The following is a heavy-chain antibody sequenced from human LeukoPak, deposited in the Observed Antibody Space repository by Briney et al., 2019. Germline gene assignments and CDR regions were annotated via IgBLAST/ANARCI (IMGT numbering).Heavy chain of an antibody. CDR2: ISYSGST. D-gene: IGHD2-2*01. J-gene: IGHJ4*02. Sequence: TSETLPLTCTVSGXSISSDYWSWIRQPPGKGLEWIGWISYSGSTTYIPSLKTRVTISLDTSKNQFSLKLSSVTAADTAVYYCARQASCSGTNCYPFDYWGQGTLVTVSS. CDR1: GXSISSDY. V-gene: IGHV4-59*08. CDR3: ARQASCSGTNCYPFDY.